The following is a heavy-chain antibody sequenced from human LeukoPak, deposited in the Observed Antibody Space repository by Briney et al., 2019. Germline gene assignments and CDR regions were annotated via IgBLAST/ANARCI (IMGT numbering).Heavy chain of an antibody. D-gene: IGHD5-18*01. J-gene: IGHJ4*02. V-gene: IGHV3-30*18. CDR3: AKGGTAMVFDY. CDR2: ISYDGSNK. CDR1: GFTLSSYG. Sequence: GRALRLSCAASGFTLSSYGMHWVRQAPGKGLEGVAVISYDGSNKYHADSPKGRFTISRDNSKNPLYLQMNSVGAEDSALYYCAKGGTAMVFDYWGQGTLVTVSS.